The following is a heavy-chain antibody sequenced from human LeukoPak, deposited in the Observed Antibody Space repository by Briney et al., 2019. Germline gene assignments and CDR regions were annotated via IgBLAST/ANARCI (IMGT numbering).Heavy chain of an antibody. J-gene: IGHJ4*02. D-gene: IGHD1-26*01. Sequence: GRSLRLSCVASGFTFSSHGMHWVRQAPGKGLEWVAVISYDGNNKYYADSVKDRFTISRDNSKNTLYLQMNSLRAEDTAVYYCARDLSGGYVADYWGQGTAVTVSS. CDR3: ARDLSGGYVADY. CDR2: ISYDGNNK. V-gene: IGHV3-30*03. CDR1: GFTFSSHG.